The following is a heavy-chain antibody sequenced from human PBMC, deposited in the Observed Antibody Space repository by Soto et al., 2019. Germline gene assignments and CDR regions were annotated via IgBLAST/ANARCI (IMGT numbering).Heavy chain of an antibody. D-gene: IGHD4-17*01. V-gene: IGHV4-34*01. Sequence: SETLSLTCAVYGGSFSGYYWSWIRQPPGKGLEWIGEINHSGSTNYNPSLKSRVTISVDTSKNQFSLKLSSVTAADTAVYYCARATTTVTTIRDAFDIWGQGTMVTVSS. CDR3: ARATTTVTTIRDAFDI. J-gene: IGHJ3*02. CDR1: GGSFSGYY. CDR2: INHSGST.